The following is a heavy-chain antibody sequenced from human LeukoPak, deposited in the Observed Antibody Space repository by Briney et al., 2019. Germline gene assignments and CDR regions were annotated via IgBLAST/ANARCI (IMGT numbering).Heavy chain of an antibody. CDR1: GFIFRNCA. J-gene: IGHJ4*02. D-gene: IGHD1-26*01. CDR2: TSHDGSFK. V-gene: IGHV3-30*04. CDR3: ARVFSGNYLNYYHLDY. Sequence: PGRSLRLSCAASGFIFRNCAIHWVRQAPGKGLEWVAITSHDGSFKSYGDSVKGRFTISRDNARNSLYLEMNSLRAEDTAVYYCARVFSGNYLNYYHLDYWGQGTLVTVSS.